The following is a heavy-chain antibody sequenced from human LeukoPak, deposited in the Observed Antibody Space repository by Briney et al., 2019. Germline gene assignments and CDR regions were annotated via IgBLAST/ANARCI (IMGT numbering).Heavy chain of an antibody. CDR3: ARDKAIDYYGSGSYYNGFDY. CDR2: IYYSGST. Sequence: PSETLSLTYTVSGGSISSYYWSWIRQPPGKGLEWIGYIYYSGSTNYNPSLKSRVTISVDTSKNQFSLKLSSVTAADTAVYYCARDKAIDYYGSGSYYNGFDYWGQGTLVTVSS. J-gene: IGHJ4*02. V-gene: IGHV4-59*01. D-gene: IGHD3-10*01. CDR1: GGSISSYY.